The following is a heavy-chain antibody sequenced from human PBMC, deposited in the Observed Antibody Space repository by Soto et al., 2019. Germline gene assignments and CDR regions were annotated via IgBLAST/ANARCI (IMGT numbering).Heavy chain of an antibody. V-gene: IGHV1-18*01. CDR1: GYTFTSYG. CDR2: ISAYNGNT. CDR3: ARASGRSYWFDP. Sequence: QVQLVQSGAEVKKPGASVKVSCKASGYTFTSYGISWVRQAPGQGLEWMGWISAYNGNTNYAQKLQGRVTMTTDTSTSTVYRERGSLRSDDTAVYYCARASGRSYWFDPWGQETLVTVSS. D-gene: IGHD1-26*01. J-gene: IGHJ5*02.